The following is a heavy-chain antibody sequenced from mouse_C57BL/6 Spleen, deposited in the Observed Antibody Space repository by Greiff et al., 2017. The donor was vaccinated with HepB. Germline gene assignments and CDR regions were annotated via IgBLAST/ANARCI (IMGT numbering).Heavy chain of an antibody. D-gene: IGHD1-1*01. Sequence: VKLMESGAELVKPGASVKISCKASGYAFSSYWMNWVKQRPGKGLEWIGQIYPGDGDTNYNGKFKGKATLTADKSSSTAYMQLSSLTSEDSAVYFCARSDYGSSLFAYWGQGTLVTVSA. CDR1: GYAFSSYW. V-gene: IGHV1-80*01. CDR3: ARSDYGSSLFAY. J-gene: IGHJ3*01. CDR2: IYPGDGDT.